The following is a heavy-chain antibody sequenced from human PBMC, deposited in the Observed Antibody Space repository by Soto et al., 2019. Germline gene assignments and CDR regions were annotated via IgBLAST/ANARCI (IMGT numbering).Heavy chain of an antibody. CDR3: ARGGIAAAAPPDY. CDR2: IYYSGST. CDR1: GGSISSGGYY. Sequence: QVQLQESGPGLVKLSQTLSLTCTVSGGSISSGGYYWSWIRQHPGKGLEWIGYIYYSGSTYYNPSLKSRVTISVDTSKNQFSLKLSSVTAADTAVYYCARGGIAAAAPPDYWGQGTLVTVSS. V-gene: IGHV4-31*03. D-gene: IGHD6-13*01. J-gene: IGHJ4*02.